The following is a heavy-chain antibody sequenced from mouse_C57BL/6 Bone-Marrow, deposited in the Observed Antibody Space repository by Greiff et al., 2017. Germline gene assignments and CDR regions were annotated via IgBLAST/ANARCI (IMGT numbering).Heavy chain of an antibody. CDR2: IDPETGGT. CDR3: FYDGYYAMDY. D-gene: IGHD2-12*01. J-gene: IGHJ4*01. CDR1: GYTFTDYD. Sequence: VQLQQSGAELVRPGASVTLSCKASGYTFTDYDMHWVKQTPVHGLEWIGAIDPETGGTAYNQKFKGKAILTADKSSSTAYMYRRSLTSEDSAFYYSFYDGYYAMDYWGQGTSVTVSS. V-gene: IGHV1-15*01.